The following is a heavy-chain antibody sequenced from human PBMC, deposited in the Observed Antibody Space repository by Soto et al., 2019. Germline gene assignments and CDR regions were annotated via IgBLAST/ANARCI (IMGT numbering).Heavy chain of an antibody. D-gene: IGHD3-10*01. CDR2: IKSNPDGGTT. J-gene: IGHJ4*02. V-gene: IGHV3-15*07. CDR1: GFTFSNAW. Sequence: EVQLVESGGGLVKPGGSLRLSCAGFGFTFSNAWMNWVRQAPGKGLEWVGRIKSNPDGGTTDYAAPVKGRFTISRDDSKNTLYLQMSSLKSEDTAXYYCTXGSFSYFRGSGSFGRDFWGQGTLVTVSS. CDR3: TXGSFSYFRGSGSFGRDF.